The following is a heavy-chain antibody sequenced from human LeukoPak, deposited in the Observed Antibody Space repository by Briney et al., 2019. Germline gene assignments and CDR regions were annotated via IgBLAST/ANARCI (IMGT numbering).Heavy chain of an antibody. CDR2: INPNSGGT. Sequence: ASVKVSCKASGYTFTSYGISWVRQAPGQGLEWMGWINPNSGGTNYAQKFQGRVTMTRDTSISTAYMELSRLRSDDTAVYYCARESSGYREYYFDYWGQGTLVTVSS. CDR3: ARESSGYREYYFDY. V-gene: IGHV1-2*02. CDR1: GYTFTSYG. D-gene: IGHD3-22*01. J-gene: IGHJ4*02.